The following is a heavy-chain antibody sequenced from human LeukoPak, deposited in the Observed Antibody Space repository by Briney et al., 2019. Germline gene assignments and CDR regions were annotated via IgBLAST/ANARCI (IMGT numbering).Heavy chain of an antibody. CDR2: ISWNSGSI. CDR1: GFTFDDYA. D-gene: IGHD1-26*01. Sequence: SLRLSCAASGFTFDDYAMHWVRQAPGKGLEWVSGISWNSGSIGYADSVKGRFTISRDNAKNSLYLQMNSLRAEDTALYYCAKDRGESSYYGMDVWGQGTTVTVSS. V-gene: IGHV3-9*01. CDR3: AKDRGESSYYGMDV. J-gene: IGHJ6*02.